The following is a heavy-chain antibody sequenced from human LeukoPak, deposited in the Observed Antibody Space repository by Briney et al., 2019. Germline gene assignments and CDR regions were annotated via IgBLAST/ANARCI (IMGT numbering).Heavy chain of an antibody. CDR3: ARDVVAVAGTGEVQIDY. CDR1: GFTFSTYW. D-gene: IGHD6-19*01. J-gene: IGHJ4*02. CDR2: MRRDGNEI. Sequence: PGGSLRLSCSASGFTFSTYWMSWVRQAPGKGLEWVANMRRDGNEIYYLDSVRGRFTISRDNAKNSLYLQMNSLRAEDTAVYYCARDVVAVAGTGEVQIDYWGQGTLVTVSS. V-gene: IGHV3-7*01.